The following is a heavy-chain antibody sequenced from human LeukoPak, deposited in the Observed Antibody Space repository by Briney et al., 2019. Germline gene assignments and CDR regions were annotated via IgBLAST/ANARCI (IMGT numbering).Heavy chain of an antibody. CDR3: ARDRDILYCSSTSCYPRRIWVDP. Sequence: ASVKVSCKASGGTFSSYAISWVRQAPGQGLEWMGGTIPIIVTANYAQKSQGRVTTTTDESTSTAYMELRSLRSEDTAVYYCARDRDILYCSSTSCYPRRIWVDPWGQGTLVTVSS. CDR1: GGTFSSYA. CDR2: TIPIIVTA. V-gene: IGHV1-69*05. J-gene: IGHJ5*02. D-gene: IGHD2-2*01.